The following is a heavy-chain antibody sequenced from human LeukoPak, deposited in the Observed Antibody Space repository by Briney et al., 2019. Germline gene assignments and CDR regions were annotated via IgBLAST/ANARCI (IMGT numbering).Heavy chain of an antibody. D-gene: IGHD2-21*01. CDR2: IIPIFGTA. CDR1: GYTFTSYG. CDR3: ARVVFPYYYYYGMDV. Sequence: GASVKVSCKASGYTFTSYGISWVRQAPGQGLEWMGGIIPIFGTANYAQKFQGRVTITADESTSTAYMELSSLRSEDTAVYYCARVVFPYYYYYGMDVWGQGTTVTVSS. J-gene: IGHJ6*02. V-gene: IGHV1-69*13.